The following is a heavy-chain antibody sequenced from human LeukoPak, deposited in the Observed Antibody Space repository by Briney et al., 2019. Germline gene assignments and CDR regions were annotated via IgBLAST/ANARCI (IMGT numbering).Heavy chain of an antibody. CDR3: AKIARLVSYLDY. Sequence: PGGSLRLSCAASGFTFGSFAMTWVRQAPGKGLEWVANINQDGSEKYFVDLVKGRFTISRDNAKNSLYLQMNSLRAEDTAVYYCAKIARLVSYLDYWGQGILVTVSS. CDR1: GFTFGSFA. CDR2: INQDGSEK. J-gene: IGHJ4*02. D-gene: IGHD6-19*01. V-gene: IGHV3-7*03.